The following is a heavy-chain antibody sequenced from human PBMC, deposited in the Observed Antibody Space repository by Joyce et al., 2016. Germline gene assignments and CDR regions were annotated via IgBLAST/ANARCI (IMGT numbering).Heavy chain of an antibody. D-gene: IGHD6-6*01. CDR1: GGSFSGYY. J-gene: IGHJ5*02. Sequence: QVQLQQWGAGLLKPSETLSLTCAVYGGSFSGYYWSWIRQPPGKGLEWIGEINRSGSTIYSTSLKSRVTISGDRSKKQISLKLTSVTAADTAIYYCARGRVDYSTSYNWFDPWGQGSLVTVSS. CDR2: INRSGST. V-gene: IGHV4-34*01. CDR3: ARGRVDYSTSYNWFDP.